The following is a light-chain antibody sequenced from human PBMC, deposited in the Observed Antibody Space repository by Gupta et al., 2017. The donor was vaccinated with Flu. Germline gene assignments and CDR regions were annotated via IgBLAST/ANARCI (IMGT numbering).Light chain of an antibody. CDR1: RNVHNGY. CDR3: QQYANSPQRT. CDR2: GAS. J-gene: IGKJ1*01. Sequence: RATLFCRASRNVHNGYLAWYQQKPGQAPRLLIYGASTRATGIPDRFSGSGSGTDFTLTISRLEPEDFAVYCCQQYANSPQRTFGQGTKVEIK. V-gene: IGKV3-20*01.